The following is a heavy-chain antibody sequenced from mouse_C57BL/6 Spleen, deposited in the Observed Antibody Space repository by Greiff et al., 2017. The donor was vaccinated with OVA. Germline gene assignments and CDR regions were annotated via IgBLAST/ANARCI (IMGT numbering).Heavy chain of an antibody. D-gene: IGHD1-1*01. V-gene: IGHV1-39*01. Sequence: VQLQQSGPELVKPGASVKISCKASGYSFTDYNMNWVKQSNGKSLEWIGVINPNYGTTSYNQKFKGKATLTVDQSSSTAYMQLNSLPSEDSAVYYYARRYGSSPRCYFDVWGTGTTVTVSS. CDR2: INPNYGTT. CDR3: ARRYGSSPRCYFDV. J-gene: IGHJ1*03. CDR1: GYSFTDYN.